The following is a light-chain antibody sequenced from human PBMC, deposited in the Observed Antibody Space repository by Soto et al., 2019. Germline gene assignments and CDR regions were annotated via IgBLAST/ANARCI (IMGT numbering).Light chain of an antibody. Sequence: EIVLTQSPGTLSLSPGERATLSCRASQSVSNRYLAWYQQKPGQAPRLLIYGASNRATGIPDRFSGSGSGTDFTLTFSRLEPEDFAVYYCQQYDSSPWTFGQGTKVEIK. CDR2: GAS. CDR1: QSVSNRY. J-gene: IGKJ1*01. CDR3: QQYDSSPWT. V-gene: IGKV3-20*01.